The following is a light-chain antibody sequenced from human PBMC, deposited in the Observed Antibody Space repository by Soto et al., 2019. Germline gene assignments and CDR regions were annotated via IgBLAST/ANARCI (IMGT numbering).Light chain of an antibody. CDR2: TND. V-gene: IGLV1-44*01. CDR1: SSNIESNT. CDR3: LAWDDSLNGNL. Sequence: QSVLTQPPSASGTPGQRVTISCSGSSSNIESNTVYWYQQLPGMAPRLLIHTNDRRPSGVPDRFSGSKSGTSASLATSGLQSEDEADYYCLAWDDSLNGNLFGTGTKGTVL. J-gene: IGLJ1*01.